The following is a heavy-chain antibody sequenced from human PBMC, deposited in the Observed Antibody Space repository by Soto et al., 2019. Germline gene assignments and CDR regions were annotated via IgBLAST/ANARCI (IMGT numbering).Heavy chain of an antibody. V-gene: IGHV3-13*01. Sequence: HPGGSLRLSCAASGFTFSSYDMHWVRQATGKGLEWVSAIGTAGDTYYPGSVKGRFTISRENAKNSLYLQMNSLRAGDTAVYYCARVTPWGSSRYYYYGMDVWGQGTTVTVSS. D-gene: IGHD6-6*01. CDR1: GFTFSSYD. CDR3: ARVTPWGSSRYYYYGMDV. CDR2: IGTAGDT. J-gene: IGHJ6*02.